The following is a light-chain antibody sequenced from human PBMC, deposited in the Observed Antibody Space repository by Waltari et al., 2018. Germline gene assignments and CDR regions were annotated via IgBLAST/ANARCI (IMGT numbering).Light chain of an antibody. Sequence: QAGLTQPPSVSKALKQTATLTCIGNKNNVGNQGVVWLQQRQGHPPKLLSSRTNSRPSGNSERFSTSRSGNTASLTISGLQAEDEGDYYCAAWDNNLNAYVFGPGTKVTVL. CDR1: KNNVGNQG. J-gene: IGLJ1*01. CDR3: AAWDNNLNAYV. CDR2: RTN. V-gene: IGLV10-54*04.